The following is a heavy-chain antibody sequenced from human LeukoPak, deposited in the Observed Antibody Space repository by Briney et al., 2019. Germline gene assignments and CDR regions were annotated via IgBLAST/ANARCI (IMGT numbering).Heavy chain of an antibody. CDR3: ARGGVAAFFDY. D-gene: IGHD3-16*01. Sequence: GGSLRLSCSASGFTFTNAWMSWVRQAPGKGPEWIGRIQTKIDGGTTDYAAPVKGRFTISRDDSKNTLYLQMNSLKTEDTAVYYCARGGVAAFFDYWGQGTLVTVSS. CDR1: GFTFTNAW. J-gene: IGHJ4*02. V-gene: IGHV3-15*01. CDR2: IQTKIDGGTT.